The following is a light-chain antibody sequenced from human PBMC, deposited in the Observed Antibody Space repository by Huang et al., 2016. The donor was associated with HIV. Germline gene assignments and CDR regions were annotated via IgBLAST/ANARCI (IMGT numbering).Light chain of an antibody. CDR1: QDIRND. CDR3: LQDYSYPRT. J-gene: IGKJ1*01. CDR2: AAS. Sequence: AIQMTQSPSSLSASVGDRVTIPCRASQDIRNDLGWYQQKPGKAPKFRSYAASNLQNGVPSSVSGSGSGTFFTLTISSMQPEDFATYYCLQDYSYPRTFGQGTKVEVK. V-gene: IGKV1-6*01.